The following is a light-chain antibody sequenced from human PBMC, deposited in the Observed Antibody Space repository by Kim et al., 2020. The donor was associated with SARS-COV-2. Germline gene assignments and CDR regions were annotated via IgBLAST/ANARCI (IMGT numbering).Light chain of an antibody. CDR2: GAS. V-gene: IGKV3-20*01. CDR1: QSVSNNY. CDR3: QQYGSSPPYT. Sequence: SPGERATPSCRASQSVSNNYFAWYQHKPGQSPRLLIYGASSRATGIPDRFSGSGSGADFTLSISRMGPEDSAVYYCQQYGSSPPYTFGQGTKLEI. J-gene: IGKJ2*01.